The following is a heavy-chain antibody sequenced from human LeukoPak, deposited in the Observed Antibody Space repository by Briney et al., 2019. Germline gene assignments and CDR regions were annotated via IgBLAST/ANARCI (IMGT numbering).Heavy chain of an antibody. CDR2: INPNSGGT. CDR3: ARGGSSSSGNYYYYMDV. CDR1: GGTFSSYA. D-gene: IGHD6-6*01. V-gene: IGHV1-2*02. Sequence: ASVKVSCKASGGTFSSYAISWVRQAPGQGLEWMGWINPNSGGTNYAQKFQGRVTMTRDTSISTAYMELSRLRSDDTAVYYCARGGSSSSGNYYYYMDVWGKGTTVTVSS. J-gene: IGHJ6*03.